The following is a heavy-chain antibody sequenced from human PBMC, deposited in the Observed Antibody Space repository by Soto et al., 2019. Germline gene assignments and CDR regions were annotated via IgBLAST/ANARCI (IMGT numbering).Heavy chain of an antibody. CDR3: AGDGAGGDAYYYDGMDV. CDR2: ISYDGSNK. D-gene: IGHD3-16*01. V-gene: IGHV3-30-3*01. J-gene: IGHJ6*02. Sequence: QVQLVESGGGVVQPGRSLRLSCAASGFTFSSYAMHWVRQAPGKGLEWVAVISYDGSNKYYADSVKGRFTISRENSKNTLYLQMTGLRAEDTAVYYCAGDGAGGDAYYYDGMDVWGQGTTVTVSS. CDR1: GFTFSSYA.